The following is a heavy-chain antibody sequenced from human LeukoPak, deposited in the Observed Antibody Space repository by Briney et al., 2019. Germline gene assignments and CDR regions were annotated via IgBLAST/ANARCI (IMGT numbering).Heavy chain of an antibody. D-gene: IGHD5/OR15-5a*01. V-gene: IGHV4-34*01. CDR2: INHSGST. CDR1: GGSFSGYY. CDR3: ARAVYVGYYYYMDV. J-gene: IGHJ6*03. Sequence: SETLSLTCAVYGGSFSGYYWSWIRQPPGKGLEWIGEINHSGSTNYNPSLKSRVTISVDTSKNQFSLKLSSVTAADTAVYYCARAVYVGYYYYMDVWGKGTTVTVSS.